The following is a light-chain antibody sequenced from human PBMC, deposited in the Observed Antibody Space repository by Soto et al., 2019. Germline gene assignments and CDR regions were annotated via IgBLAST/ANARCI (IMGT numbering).Light chain of an antibody. V-gene: IGKV1-5*01. Sequence: DIQMTQSPSTLSASLGYKVTITFVPSQSISSWLAWYQQKPGKAPKLLIYDAYSLESGTPSRFSGRRSGTEFTLTIASVQPEDFATYYCQQYSSYSPLTFGGGTKVDIK. CDR1: QSISSW. CDR3: QQYSSYSPLT. CDR2: DAY. J-gene: IGKJ4*01.